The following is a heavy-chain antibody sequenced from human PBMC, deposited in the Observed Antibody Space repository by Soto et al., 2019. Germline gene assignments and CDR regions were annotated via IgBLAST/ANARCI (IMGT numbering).Heavy chain of an antibody. CDR3: AKDQTAMTTFDF. J-gene: IGHJ4*02. CDR1: GFTFTNYA. V-gene: IGHV3-23*01. CDR2: ISGSGDTT. Sequence: GGSLRLSCAASGFTFTNYAMSWVRQAPGKGLQWVSAISGSGDTTYYADSVKGRFTISRDNSKKTLYLQMNGLRAEDTAVYYCAKDQTAMTTFDFWGQGALVTVSS. D-gene: IGHD4-17*01.